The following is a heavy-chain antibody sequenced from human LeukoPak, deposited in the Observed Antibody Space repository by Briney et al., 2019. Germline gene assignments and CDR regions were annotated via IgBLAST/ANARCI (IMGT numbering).Heavy chain of an antibody. CDR3: ASRYEGDSYFYYGMDV. V-gene: IGHV3-66*01. Sequence: GGSLRLSCAGSGFTLTSTYMSWVRQAPGEGLEWVSIIYGGTSTYYADSVKGRFTTSREDSRNTLYLQMSSLRAEDTAVYYCASRYEGDSYFYYGMDVWGQGTTVTVSS. CDR1: GFTLTSTY. J-gene: IGHJ6*02. CDR2: IYGGTST. D-gene: IGHD2-21*02.